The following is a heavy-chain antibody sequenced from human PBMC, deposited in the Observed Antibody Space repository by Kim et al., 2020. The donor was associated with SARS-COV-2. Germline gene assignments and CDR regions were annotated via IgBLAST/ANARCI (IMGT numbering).Heavy chain of an antibody. CDR2: IYYSGST. CDR3: ARDLWDYYGSGSYYTYYYYGMDV. V-gene: IGHV4-59*13. Sequence: SETLSLTCTVSGGSISSYYWSWIRQPPGKGLEWIGYIYYSGSTNYNPSLKSRVTISVDTSKNQFSLKLSSVTAADTAVYYCARDLWDYYGSGSYYTYYYYGMDVWGQGTTVTVS. J-gene: IGHJ6*02. CDR1: GGSISSYY. D-gene: IGHD3-10*01.